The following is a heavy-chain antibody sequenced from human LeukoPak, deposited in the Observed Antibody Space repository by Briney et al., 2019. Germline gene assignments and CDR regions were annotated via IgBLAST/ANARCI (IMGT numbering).Heavy chain of an antibody. CDR3: ARRGSNWSLDS. Sequence: GESLKISCKGSGYSFTTYWIGWVRQMPGKGLEWMGIIYPGDSGTRYSPSFQGQVTFSADRSINTAYLQWSSLKASDTAMYYCARRGSNWSLDSWGQGTLVTVSS. D-gene: IGHD6-13*01. J-gene: IGHJ4*02. CDR1: GYSFTTYW. V-gene: IGHV5-51*01. CDR2: IYPGDSGT.